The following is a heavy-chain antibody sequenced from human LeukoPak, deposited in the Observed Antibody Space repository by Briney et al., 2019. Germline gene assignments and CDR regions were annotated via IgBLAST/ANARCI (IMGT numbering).Heavy chain of an antibody. CDR1: GFTFSSYA. D-gene: IGHD3-9*01. CDR3: AKLPGNYDILTGYYTGTYFDY. CDR2: ISGSGGST. J-gene: IGHJ4*02. V-gene: IGHV3-23*01. Sequence: QPGGSLRLSCAASGFTFSSYAMSWVRQPPGKGLEWVSAISGSGGSTYYADSVKGRFTISRDNSKNTLYLQMNSLRAEDTAVYYCAKLPGNYDILTGYYTGTYFDYWGQGTLVTVSS.